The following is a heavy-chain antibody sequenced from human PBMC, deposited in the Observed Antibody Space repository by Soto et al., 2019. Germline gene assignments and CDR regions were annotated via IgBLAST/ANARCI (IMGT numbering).Heavy chain of an antibody. J-gene: IGHJ4*02. CDR2: IILIFGTA. V-gene: IGHV1-69*13. CDR1: GGTFSSYA. CDR3: ASSIGVVVAATFAY. Sequence: SVKVSCKASGGTFSSYAISWVRQAPGQGLEWMGGIILIFGTANYAQKFQGRVTTTADESTSTAYLELSCLRSEDTAVCYCASSIGVVVAATFAYWAQGTLVTVSS. D-gene: IGHD2-15*01.